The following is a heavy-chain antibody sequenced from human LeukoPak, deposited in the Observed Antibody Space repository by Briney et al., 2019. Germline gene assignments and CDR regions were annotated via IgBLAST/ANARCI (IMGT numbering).Heavy chain of an antibody. CDR2: IYYSGST. D-gene: IGHD3-9*01. Sequence: SETLSLTCTVSGGSISTYYWSWIRRPPGKGLEWIGYIYYSGSTNYNPSLKSRVTISVHTSKNLFYLKLSSVTAADTAMYYCASGFDILTGYFRQWGQGTLVSVSS. V-gene: IGHV4-59*01. CDR3: ASGFDILTGYFRQ. CDR1: GGSISTYY. J-gene: IGHJ4*02.